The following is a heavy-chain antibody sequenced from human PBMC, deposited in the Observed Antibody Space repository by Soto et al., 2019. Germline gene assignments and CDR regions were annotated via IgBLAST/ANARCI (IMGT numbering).Heavy chain of an antibody. CDR1: GGSFTGDY. V-gene: IGHV4-4*07. Sequence: SETLSLTCSVSGGSFTGDYWSWIRQPAGKGLQWIGRVFGNGAGTPIYNSLLKSRARMSADPSKRQFSLTLTSVTAADTAVYYCARDLPPYGGRRSPPTGAFEDWGLGIMVTVS. CDR2: VFGNGAGTP. J-gene: IGHJ4*02. CDR3: ARDLPPYGGRRSPPTGAFED. D-gene: IGHD2-15*01.